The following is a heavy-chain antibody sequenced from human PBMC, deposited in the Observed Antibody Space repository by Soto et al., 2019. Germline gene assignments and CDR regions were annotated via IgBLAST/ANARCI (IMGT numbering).Heavy chain of an antibody. V-gene: IGHV3-30*03. CDR2: ISYDGSNK. CDR1: GFTFSSYG. D-gene: IGHD6-6*01. J-gene: IGHJ4*02. Sequence: QVQLVESGGGVVQPGRSLRLSCAASGFTFSSYGMHWVRQAPGKGLEWVAVISYDGSNKYYADSVKGRFTISRDNSKNTLYLQMNSLRAEDTAVYYCARGIAARPKRLDYWGQGTLVTVSS. CDR3: ARGIAARPKRLDY.